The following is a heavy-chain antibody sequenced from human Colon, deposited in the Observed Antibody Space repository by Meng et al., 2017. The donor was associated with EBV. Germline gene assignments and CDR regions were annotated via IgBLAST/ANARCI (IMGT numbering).Heavy chain of an antibody. CDR3: ARDPAQEDFDTSGYMYDS. Sequence: VPPQQWGAGPLKPSGTLSRTCAVFGGSFSGNFWTWIRQSPGEGLEWIGEIHHSGSTKYNPSLKNRVSISLDTSKKQFSLQLTSVTAADTAVYFCARDPAQEDFDTSGYMYDSWGPGTLVTVSS. CDR1: GGSFSGNF. J-gene: IGHJ5*01. D-gene: IGHD3-22*01. V-gene: IGHV4-34*02. CDR2: IHHSGST.